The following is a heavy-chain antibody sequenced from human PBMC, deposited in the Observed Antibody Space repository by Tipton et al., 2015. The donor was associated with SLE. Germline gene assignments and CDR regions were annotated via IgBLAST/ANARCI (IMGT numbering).Heavy chain of an antibody. J-gene: IGHJ3*02. CDR3: ARQGIVATADAFDI. D-gene: IGHD5-12*01. V-gene: IGHV5-10-1*01. Sequence: GHVTISADKSISTAYLQWSSLKASDTAMYYCARQGIVATADAFDIWGQGTMVTVSS.